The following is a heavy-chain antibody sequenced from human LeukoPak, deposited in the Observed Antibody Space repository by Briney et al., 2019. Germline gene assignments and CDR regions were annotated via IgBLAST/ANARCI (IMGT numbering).Heavy chain of an antibody. CDR3: ARDSSGWTNGYYYYYMDV. V-gene: IGHV3-13*01. CDR2: IGTAGDT. CDR1: GFTFSSYD. J-gene: IGHJ6*03. D-gene: IGHD6-19*01. Sequence: GGSLRLSCAASGFTFSSYDMHWARQPTGKGLEWVSAIGTAGDTYYSHSVKGRFTISRDNAKNSLYLQMNSLRAEDTAVYYCARDSSGWTNGYYYYYMDVWGKGTTVTVSS.